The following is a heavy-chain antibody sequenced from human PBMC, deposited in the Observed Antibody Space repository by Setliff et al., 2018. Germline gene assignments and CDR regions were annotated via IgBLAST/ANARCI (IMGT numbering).Heavy chain of an antibody. D-gene: IGHD7-27*01. J-gene: IGHJ6*03. CDR2: INGDGTIT. V-gene: IGHV3-74*01. CDR1: GFTFNKYW. CDR3: ASIDWGENFYNMDV. Sequence: LRLSCAVYGFTFNKYWMYWVRQVPGKGLVWVSRINGDGTITNYADSVKGRFTISRDNAKNTLYLQMNGLRGEDTAVYFCASIDWGENFYNMDVWGKGTTVTVSS.